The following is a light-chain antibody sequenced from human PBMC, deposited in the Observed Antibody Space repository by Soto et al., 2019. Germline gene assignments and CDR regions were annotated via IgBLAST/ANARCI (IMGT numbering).Light chain of an antibody. J-gene: IGKJ4*01. CDR3: QQANSFLL. V-gene: IGKV1-12*01. CDR1: QAISSW. Sequence: DLQMTQSPSSVSASVGDRVTITCRASQAISSWLAWYQQKPGKAPNLLIYAASSLQSGVPSRFSGSGSGTDFTLTISSLQPEDFATYYCQQANSFLLFGGGTK. CDR2: AAS.